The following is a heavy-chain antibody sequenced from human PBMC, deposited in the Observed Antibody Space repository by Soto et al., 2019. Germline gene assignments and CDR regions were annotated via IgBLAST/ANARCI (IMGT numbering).Heavy chain of an antibody. Sequence: QVQLVQSGAEVKKPGSSVKVSCKASGGTFSSYAISWVRQAPGQGLEWMGGIIPIFGTAKYAQKCQGRVTITADESTSTAYMELSSLRSEDTAVYYRASLLRVYRGTGDYWGQGTLVTVSS. D-gene: IGHD5-12*01. J-gene: IGHJ4*02. V-gene: IGHV1-69*12. CDR1: GGTFSSYA. CDR2: IIPIFGTA. CDR3: ASLLRVYRGTGDY.